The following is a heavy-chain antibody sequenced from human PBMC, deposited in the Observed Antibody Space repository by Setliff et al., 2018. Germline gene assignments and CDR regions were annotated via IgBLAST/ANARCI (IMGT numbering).Heavy chain of an antibody. Sequence: ASVKVSCKASGYTFTSYAMNWVRQAPAQGLEWMGWINTNTGNPTYAQGFTGRFVFSLDTSVSTAYLQISSLKAEDTAVYYCARVSMGYDSSGYYFWFDPWVPETLLVTVSS. J-gene: IGHJ5*02. CDR3: ARVSMGYDSSGYYFWFDP. V-gene: IGHV7-4-1*02. CDR1: GYTFTSYA. D-gene: IGHD3-22*01. CDR2: INTNTGNP.